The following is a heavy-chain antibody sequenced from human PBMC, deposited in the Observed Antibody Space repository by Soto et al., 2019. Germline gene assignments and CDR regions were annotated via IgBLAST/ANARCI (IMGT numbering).Heavy chain of an antibody. J-gene: IGHJ6*01. V-gene: IGHV3-21*06. CDR1: GFTFTSDS. CDR3: VRVVYVDSRGHYDPLAFPGQRSIVPGSAGM. CDR2: ISSHGRDI. D-gene: IGHD3-22*01. Sequence: GGSLRLSCKASGFTFTSDSMTWVRQAPGKGLEWVSSISSHGRDIFYADSVKGRFTISRDNAKDSLHLQMNSLGDEDTAVYYCVRVVYVDSRGHYDPLAFPGQRSIVPGSAGM.